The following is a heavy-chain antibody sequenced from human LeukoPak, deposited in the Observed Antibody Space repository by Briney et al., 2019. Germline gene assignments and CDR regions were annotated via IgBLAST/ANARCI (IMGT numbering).Heavy chain of an antibody. J-gene: IGHJ4*02. V-gene: IGHV1-8*01. CDR2: MNPNMGNT. CDR1: GYTFTSYD. Sequence: ASVKVSCKASGYTFTSYDINWVRQATGQGLEWMGWMNPNMGNTGYAQKSQGKVTKTRNTSTSTAYMELRSLRSEDTAVYYCARGVEAYDYVWGSYRYQYYFDYWGQGTLVTVSS. D-gene: IGHD3-16*02. CDR3: ARGVEAYDYVWGSYRYQYYFDY.